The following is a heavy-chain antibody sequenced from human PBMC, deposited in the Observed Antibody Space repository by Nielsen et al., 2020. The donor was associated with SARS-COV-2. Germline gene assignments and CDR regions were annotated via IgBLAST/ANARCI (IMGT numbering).Heavy chain of an antibody. CDR3: ARGRRGNYVGGRYGWFDP. D-gene: IGHD4-11*01. J-gene: IGHJ5*02. V-gene: IGHV4-31*02. Sequence: WIRQPPGKGLEWIGYIYYSGSTYYNPSLKSRVTISVDTSKNQFSLKLSSVTAADTAVYYCARGRRGNYVGGRYGWFDPWGQGTLVTVSS. CDR2: IYYSGST.